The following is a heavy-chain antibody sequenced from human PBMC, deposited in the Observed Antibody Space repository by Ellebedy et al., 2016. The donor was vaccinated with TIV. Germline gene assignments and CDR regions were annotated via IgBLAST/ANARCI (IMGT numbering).Heavy chain of an antibody. D-gene: IGHD6-13*01. CDR2: IYHSGTT. V-gene: IGHV4-34*01. CDR1: GGSFSGYY. CDR3: ARVAAGTWGGIDF. Sequence: MPSETLSLTCAVYGGSFSGYYWSWIRQPPGKGLDWIGEIYHSGTTNYNPSLRSRVTISFDKSKNQFSLRLSSVTAADTAVYYCARVAAGTWGGIDFWGPGTLVTVSS. J-gene: IGHJ4*02.